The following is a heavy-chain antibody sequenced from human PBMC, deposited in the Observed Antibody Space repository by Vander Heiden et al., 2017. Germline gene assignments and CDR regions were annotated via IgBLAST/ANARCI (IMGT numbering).Heavy chain of an antibody. CDR2: ISYDGSNK. CDR3: AGLGGAVAAF. V-gene: IGHV3-30-3*01. J-gene: IGHJ4*02. D-gene: IGHD2-15*01. Sequence: QVQLVESGGGVVQPGRSLRLSCAASGFTFSSYARHWVRQAPGKGLEWVAVISYDGSNKYYADSVKGRFTISRDNSKNTLYLQMNSLRAEDTAVYYCAGLGGAVAAFWGQGTLVTVSS. CDR1: GFTFSSYA.